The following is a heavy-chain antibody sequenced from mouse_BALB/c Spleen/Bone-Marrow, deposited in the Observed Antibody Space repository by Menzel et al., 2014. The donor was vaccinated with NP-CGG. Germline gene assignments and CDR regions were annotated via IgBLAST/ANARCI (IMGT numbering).Heavy chain of an antibody. Sequence: QVQLQQSGAELVRPGSSVKISCESSGYVFSTYWINWVMQRPGQGLEWIGQIYPGDGDTDYNGKFKDKATLTADKSSNTVYMQLSSLTSEDSAVYFCARGGISVDYWGQGTTLTVSS. CDR2: IYPGDGDT. J-gene: IGHJ2*01. CDR1: GYVFSTYW. CDR3: ARGGISVDY. V-gene: IGHV1-80*01.